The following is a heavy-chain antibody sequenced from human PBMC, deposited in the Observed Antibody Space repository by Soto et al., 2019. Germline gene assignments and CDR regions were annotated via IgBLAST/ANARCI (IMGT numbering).Heavy chain of an antibody. CDR2: ISYDGSNK. J-gene: IGHJ4*01. CDR3: AKDRMGAGVRGYFDY. CDR1: GFTFSSYG. Sequence: QVQLVESGGGVVQPGKSLRLSCAGSGFTFSSYGMDWVRQAPGNGLEWVAVISYDGSNKYYADSVKGRFTISRDNSKNTLYLQMSSLRADDTAVYYCAKDRMGAGVRGYFDYWGHGTLVTVSS. V-gene: IGHV3-30*18. D-gene: IGHD3-10*01.